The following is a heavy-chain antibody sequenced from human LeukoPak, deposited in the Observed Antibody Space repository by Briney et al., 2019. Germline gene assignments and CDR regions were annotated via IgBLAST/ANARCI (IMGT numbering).Heavy chain of an antibody. CDR3: ARKVPRHQLRREPINWFDP. Sequence: PSETLSLTCTVSGGSISSSDYYWGWIRQPPGKGLEWIGSIHYSGSTYYSASFKSRVTISVDTSKNQFSLKLRYLTAANTALYYCARKVPRHQLRREPINWFDPWGQGTLVTVSS. V-gene: IGHV4-39*01. CDR1: GGSISSSDYY. CDR2: IHYSGST. D-gene: IGHD6-13*01. J-gene: IGHJ5*02.